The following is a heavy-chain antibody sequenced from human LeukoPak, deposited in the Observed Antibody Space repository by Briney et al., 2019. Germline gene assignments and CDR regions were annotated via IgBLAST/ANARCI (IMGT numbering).Heavy chain of an antibody. D-gene: IGHD2-8*01. V-gene: IGHV3-48*04. CDR3: ARAQTNFDY. J-gene: IGHJ4*02. CDR2: ISSSSTTI. Sequence: PGGSLRLSCAASGFTFSSYSMNWVRQAPGKGLEWVSYISSSSTTIYYADSVKGRFTISRDNAKNSLYLQMNSLRAEDTAVYYCARAQTNFDYWGRGTLVTVSS. CDR1: GFTFSSYS.